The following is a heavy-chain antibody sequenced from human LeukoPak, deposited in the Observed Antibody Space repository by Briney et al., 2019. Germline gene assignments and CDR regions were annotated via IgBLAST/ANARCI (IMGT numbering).Heavy chain of an antibody. CDR1: GFTFSSYA. CDR2: ISCDGSNK. J-gene: IGHJ6*02. D-gene: IGHD3-3*01. V-gene: IGHV3-30-3*01. CDR3: ARDRKPQDFWSGYYTGYYYYGMDV. Sequence: GGSLRLSCAASGFTFSSYAMHWVRQAPGKGLEWVAVISCDGSNKYYADSVKGRFTISRDNSKNTLYLQMNSLRAEDTAVYYCARDRKPQDFWSGYYTGYYYYGMDVWGQGTTVTVSS.